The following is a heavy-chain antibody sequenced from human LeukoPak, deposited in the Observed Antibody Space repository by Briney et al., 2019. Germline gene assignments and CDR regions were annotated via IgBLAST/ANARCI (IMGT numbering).Heavy chain of an antibody. J-gene: IGHJ6*03. CDR1: GGSISSSSYY. V-gene: IGHV4-39*01. Sequence: SETLSLTCTVSGGSISSSSYYWGWIRQPPGKGLEWIGSIYYSGSTYYNPSLKSRVTISVDTSKNQFSLKLSSVTAADTAVYYCARATKRGPRHGYSSSWSRPKIYYMDVWGKGTTVTVSS. CDR2: IYYSGST. CDR3: ARATKRGPRHGYSSSWSRPKIYYMDV. D-gene: IGHD6-13*01.